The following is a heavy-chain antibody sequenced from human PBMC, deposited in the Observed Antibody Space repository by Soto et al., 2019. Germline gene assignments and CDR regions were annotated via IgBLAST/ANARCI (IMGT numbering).Heavy chain of an antibody. CDR1: GFTFSSYG. J-gene: IGHJ4*02. CDR2: ISYDGSNK. CDR3: ATDGDTAMVS. Sequence: PGGSLRLSCAASGFTFSSYGMHWVRQAPGKGLEWVAVISYDGSNKYYADSVKGRFTISRDNSKNTLYLQMNSLRAEDTAVYYCATDGDTAMVSWGQGTLVTVSS. D-gene: IGHD5-18*01. V-gene: IGHV3-30*03.